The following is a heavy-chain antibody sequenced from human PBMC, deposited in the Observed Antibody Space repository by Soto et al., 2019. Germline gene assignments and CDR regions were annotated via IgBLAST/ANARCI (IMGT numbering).Heavy chain of an antibody. CDR1: GGTFSSYA. D-gene: IGHD2-21*02. CDR2: IIPIFGTA. CDR3: ARVNIVVVTATPLDAFDI. V-gene: IGHV1-69*13. J-gene: IGHJ3*02. Sequence: ASVKVSCKASGGTFSSYAISWVRQAPGQGLEWMGGIIPIFGTANYAQKFQGRVTITADESTSTAYMELSSLRSEDTAVYYCARVNIVVVTATPLDAFDIWGQGTMVTVSS.